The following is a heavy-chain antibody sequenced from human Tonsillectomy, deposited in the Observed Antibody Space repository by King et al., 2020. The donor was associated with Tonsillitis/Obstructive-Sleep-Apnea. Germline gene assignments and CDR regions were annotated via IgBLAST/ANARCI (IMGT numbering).Heavy chain of an antibody. V-gene: IGHV4-59*08. CDR2: IYYSGST. D-gene: IGHD6-19*01. CDR1: GGSISSYY. CDR3: ARLKGYHSGWYEEGNWFDP. Sequence: QLQESGPGLVKPSETLSLTCTVSGGSISSYYWSWIRQPPGKGLEWIGYIYYSGSTKYNPSLKSRVTISVDTSKNQFSLKLRSVTAADTAVYYCARLKGYHSGWYEEGNWFDPWGQGTLVTVSS. J-gene: IGHJ5*02.